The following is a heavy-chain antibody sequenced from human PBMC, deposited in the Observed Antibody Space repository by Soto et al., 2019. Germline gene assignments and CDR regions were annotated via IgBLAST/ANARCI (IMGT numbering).Heavy chain of an antibody. V-gene: IGHV2-5*02. CDR1: GFSLTTSGVG. CDR2: IYWDGIE. CDR3: ARSPCSGGTCYLFDH. Sequence: QITLKESGPTLVKPTQTLTLTCTVSGFSLTTSGVGVGWIRQPPGKAPEWLALIYWDGIERYSPSLRSRLTITMDTSKNQVVLTMTTMDPVDTATYYCARSPCSGGTCYLFDHWGQGTPVIVSS. J-gene: IGHJ4*02. D-gene: IGHD2-15*01.